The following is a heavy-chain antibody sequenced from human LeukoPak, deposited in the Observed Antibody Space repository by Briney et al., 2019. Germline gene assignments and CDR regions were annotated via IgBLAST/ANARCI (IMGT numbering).Heavy chain of an antibody. J-gene: IGHJ3*02. Sequence: PGGSLRLSCAASGFTFSSYSMNWVRQAPGKGLEWVSSISSSSSYIYYADSVKGRFTISRDNAKNSLYLQMTSMRAEDTAVYYCARGRTSDTVAGTLTDAFDIWGQGTMVTVSS. V-gene: IGHV3-21*01. CDR1: GFTFSSYS. CDR2: ISSSSSYI. CDR3: ARGRTSDTVAGTLTDAFDI. D-gene: IGHD6-19*01.